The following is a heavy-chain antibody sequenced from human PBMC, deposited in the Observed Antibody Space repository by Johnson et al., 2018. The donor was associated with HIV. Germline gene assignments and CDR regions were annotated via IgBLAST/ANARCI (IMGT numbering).Heavy chain of an antibody. CDR3: ARDRVITFGGVIGRGAFDI. V-gene: IGHV3-66*02. CDR2: IFSVGNT. J-gene: IGHJ3*02. D-gene: IGHD3-16*02. Sequence: VQLVESGGGLVQPGGSLRLSCAASGITVSSNYMSWVRQAPGKGLEWVSLIFSVGNTYYADSVKGRFTISRDNSNNMVYLQMDSLRPEDTAVYYCARDRVITFGGVIGRGAFDIWGQGTMVTVSS. CDR1: GITVSSNY.